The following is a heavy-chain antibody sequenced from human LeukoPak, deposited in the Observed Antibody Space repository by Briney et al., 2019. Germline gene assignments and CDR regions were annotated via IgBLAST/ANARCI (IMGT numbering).Heavy chain of an antibody. V-gene: IGHV3-48*01. CDR2: ISSSSSTI. D-gene: IGHD7-27*01. CDR1: GFTFSNYD. J-gene: IGHJ4*02. Sequence: GGSLRLSCAASGFTFSNYDMNWVRQAPGKGLEWVSYISSSSSTIYYADSVKGRFTVSRDNSKNTLYLQMNSLRAEDTAVYYCAKDGGLWVSAHWGDSWGRGTLVTVSS. CDR3: AKDGGLWVSAHWGDS.